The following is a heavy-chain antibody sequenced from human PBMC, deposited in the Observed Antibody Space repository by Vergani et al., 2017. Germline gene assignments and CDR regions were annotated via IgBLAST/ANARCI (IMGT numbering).Heavy chain of an antibody. D-gene: IGHD3-10*01. Sequence: QVQLVESGGGVVQPGRSLRLSCAASGFTFSSYGMHWVRQAPGKGLEWVAVISYDGSNKYYADSVKGRFTISRDISKNTLYLQMNSLRAEDTAVYYCAKGWSYYGSGSYYKDWGQGTLVTVSS. V-gene: IGHV3-30*18. CDR3: AKGWSYYGSGSYYKD. CDR1: GFTFSSYG. J-gene: IGHJ4*02. CDR2: ISYDGSNK.